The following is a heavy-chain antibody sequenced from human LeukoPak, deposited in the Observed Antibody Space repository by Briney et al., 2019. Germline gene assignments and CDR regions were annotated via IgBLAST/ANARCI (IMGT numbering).Heavy chain of an antibody. CDR2: ISSSSSYI. Sequence: SGGSLKLSWAPSGFTCSTYSMTWVCQAPGRGLNWVSSISSSSSYIYYADSVKGRFTISRDNAKNSLYLHMNSLRAEDTAVYYCARGLYYDSSAYYYWGQGTLVTVSS. D-gene: IGHD3-22*01. V-gene: IGHV3-21*01. CDR1: GFTCSTYS. J-gene: IGHJ4*02. CDR3: ARGLYYDSSAYYY.